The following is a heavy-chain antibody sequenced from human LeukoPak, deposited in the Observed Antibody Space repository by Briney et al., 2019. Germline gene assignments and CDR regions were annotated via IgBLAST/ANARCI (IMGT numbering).Heavy chain of an antibody. CDR1: GFTFSGSA. D-gene: IGHD6-13*01. V-gene: IGHV3-73*01. CDR3: ARETLPLSNSSSYAFDI. Sequence: GGSLRLSCAASGFTFSGSAMHWVRQTSGKGLEWVGYIRSKTHNYATLYAASVKGRFTISRENAKNSLYLQMNSLRAGDTAVYYCARETLPLSNSSSYAFDIWGQGTIVTVSS. J-gene: IGHJ3*02. CDR2: IRSKTHNYAT.